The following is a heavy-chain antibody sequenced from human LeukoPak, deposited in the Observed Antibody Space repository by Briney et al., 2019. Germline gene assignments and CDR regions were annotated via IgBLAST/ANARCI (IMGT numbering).Heavy chain of an antibody. J-gene: IGHJ3*02. Sequence: PGGSLRLSCVASGFTFSNYWMHWVRQAPGKGLIWVSRINGDGNSTHYVDSVKGRFTTSRDNAKNTLYLQMNSLRVEDTAIYYCARSRDGYNSERAFDMWGQGTMVTVSS. V-gene: IGHV3-74*01. CDR2: INGDGNST. CDR3: ARSRDGYNSERAFDM. CDR1: GFTFSNYW. D-gene: IGHD5-24*01.